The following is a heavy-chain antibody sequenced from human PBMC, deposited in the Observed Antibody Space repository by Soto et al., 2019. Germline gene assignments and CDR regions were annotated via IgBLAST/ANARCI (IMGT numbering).Heavy chain of an antibody. CDR2: INPNTGDT. CDR1: GYTFTAYY. J-gene: IGHJ4*02. V-gene: IGHV1-2*02. CDR3: ARALLSDY. Sequence: ASVKVSCKASGYTFTAYYMHWVRQAPGQGLEWMGWINPNTGDTNYAQKFQGRVTMTRDTSISTAYMELSRLRSDDTAVYYCARALLSDYWGQGTLVTVSS.